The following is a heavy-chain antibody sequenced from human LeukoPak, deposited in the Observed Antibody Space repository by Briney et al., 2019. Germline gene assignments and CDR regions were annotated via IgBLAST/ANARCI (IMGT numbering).Heavy chain of an antibody. Sequence: NPSETLSLTCAVSGYSISSGYYWGWIRQPPGKGLEWIGSIYHSGSTYYNPSLKSRVTISVDTSKNQFSLKLSSVTAADTAVYYCARSLVDCSSTSCYSDLFDYWGQGTLVTVSS. V-gene: IGHV4-38-2*01. CDR3: ARSLVDCSSTSCYSDLFDY. CDR2: IYHSGST. J-gene: IGHJ4*02. CDR1: GYSISSGYY. D-gene: IGHD2-2*01.